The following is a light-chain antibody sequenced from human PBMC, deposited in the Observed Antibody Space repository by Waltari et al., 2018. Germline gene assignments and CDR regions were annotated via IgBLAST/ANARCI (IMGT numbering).Light chain of an antibody. V-gene: IGLV1-40*01. CDR2: GRM. J-gene: IGLJ3*02. CDR3: QSYDTTLSVV. CDR1: GSNIGAGYD. Sequence: QSVLTQPPSVSGAPGQRVTISCTGSGSNIGAGYDVHWYQQVPRAAPKLLIYGRMSRPLGVPDRFFGSTSGTSASLAITGLQAEDEAVYYCQSYDTTLSVVFGGGTKLTVL.